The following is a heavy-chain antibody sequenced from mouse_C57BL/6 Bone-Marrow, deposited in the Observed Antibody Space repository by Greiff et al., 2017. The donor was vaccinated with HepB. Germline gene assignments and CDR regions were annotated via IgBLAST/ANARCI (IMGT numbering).Heavy chain of an antibody. Sequence: VQLQQSGPELVKPGASVKISCKASGYSFTSYYIHWVKQRPGQGLEWIGWIYPGSGNTKYNEKFKGKATLTADTSSSTAYMQLSSLTSEDAAVYYCANSNYERAFDYWGQGTTLTVSS. CDR3: ANSNYERAFDY. D-gene: IGHD2-5*01. CDR1: GYSFTSYY. J-gene: IGHJ2*01. V-gene: IGHV1-66*01. CDR2: IYPGSGNT.